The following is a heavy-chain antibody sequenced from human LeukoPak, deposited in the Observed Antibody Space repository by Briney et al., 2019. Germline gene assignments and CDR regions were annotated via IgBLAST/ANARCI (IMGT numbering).Heavy chain of an antibody. V-gene: IGHV1-46*01. CDR2: INPSGGST. Sequence: ASVKVSCKTSGYTFTNYYMHWVRQAPGQGLEWMGIINPSGGSTNYVQKFQGRVTMTRGTSTSTVSMELDSLRSEDTAVYYCARDEARDGYTNYLDYWGQGTLVTVSS. D-gene: IGHD5-24*01. CDR3: ARDEARDGYTNYLDY. CDR1: GYTFTNYY. J-gene: IGHJ4*02.